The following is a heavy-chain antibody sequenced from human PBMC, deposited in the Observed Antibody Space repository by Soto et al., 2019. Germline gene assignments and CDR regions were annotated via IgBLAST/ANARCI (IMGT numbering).Heavy chain of an antibody. CDR1: GLTFNYAA. Sequence: GSLRISWSASGLTFNYAAMTWVCQAPGKGLEWVGRIKSKAGGGTLYYAAPVKGRFTISRDNSKNTVYLQMNSLKAEDTALYYWTKVYTVDHRLMDCWGRGTTVIVSS. CDR3: TKVYTVDHRLMDC. V-gene: IGHV3-15*05. J-gene: IGHJ6*02. D-gene: IGHD4-17*01. CDR2: IKSKAGGGTL.